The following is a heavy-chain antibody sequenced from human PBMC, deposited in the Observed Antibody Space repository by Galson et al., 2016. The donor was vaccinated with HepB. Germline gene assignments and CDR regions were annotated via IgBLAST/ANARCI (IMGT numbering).Heavy chain of an antibody. CDR3: ATQMICSSYSSVGDY. CDR1: GLSFRDHY. Sequence: SLRLSCAASGLSFRDHYMDWVRQAPGRGLEWVGRTRDKANRYVADYAASVKGRFTISRDDSKNSVFLKMNSLKTEDTAVYYCATQMICSSYSSVGDYWGQGTVVTVSS. J-gene: IGHJ4*02. D-gene: IGHD2-15*01. CDR2: TRDKANRYVA. V-gene: IGHV3-72*01.